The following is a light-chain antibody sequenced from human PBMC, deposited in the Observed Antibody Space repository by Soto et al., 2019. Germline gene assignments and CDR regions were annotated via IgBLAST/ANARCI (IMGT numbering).Light chain of an antibody. CDR3: QQYGSSPLT. J-gene: IGKJ4*01. V-gene: IGKV3-20*01. CDR2: GAS. CDR1: ESVSDNY. Sequence: EIVLTQSPGTLSLSPGERATLSCRASESVSDNYLAWYQQRSGQAPRLVIYGASSRANAVPDRFSGSGSGADFTLTISRLEPEDFAVYYCQQYGSSPLTFGGGTKVEIK.